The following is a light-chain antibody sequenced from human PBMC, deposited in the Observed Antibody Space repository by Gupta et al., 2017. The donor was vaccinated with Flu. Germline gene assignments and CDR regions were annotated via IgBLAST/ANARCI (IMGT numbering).Light chain of an antibody. Sequence: YGDGYNEVSCYQQRPGTAPKLVIYEVSDRPPGISNRYSCSKSGNTNSLTISERQTEDEADYYGSSYASVSTHVVAFGRGTKLTVL. CDR3: SSYASVSTHVVA. V-gene: IGLV2-14*01. J-gene: IGLJ2*01. CDR2: EVS. CDR1: YGDGYNE.